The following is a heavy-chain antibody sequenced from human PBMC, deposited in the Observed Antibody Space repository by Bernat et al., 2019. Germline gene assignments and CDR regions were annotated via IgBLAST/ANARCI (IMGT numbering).Heavy chain of an antibody. V-gene: IGHV3-7*01. J-gene: IGHJ6*02. CDR3: AREGYSSSSMYYYYYGMDV. Sequence: EVQLVESGGGLVQPGGSLRLSCAASGFTFSSYWMSWVRQAPGKGLEWVANIKQDGSEKYYVDSVKGRFTISRDNAKNSLYLQMNSLRAEDTAVYYCAREGYSSSSMYYYYYGMDVWGQGTTVTVSS. CDR2: IKQDGSEK. D-gene: IGHD6-6*01. CDR1: GFTFSSYW.